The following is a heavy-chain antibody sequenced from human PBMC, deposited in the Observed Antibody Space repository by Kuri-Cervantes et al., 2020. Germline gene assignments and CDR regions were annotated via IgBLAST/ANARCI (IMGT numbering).Heavy chain of an antibody. J-gene: IGHJ6*02. D-gene: IGHD6-13*01. CDR3: ARSRPKYSSSWYGNVYYYYYYGMDV. V-gene: IGHV4-31*03. Sequence: SETLSLTCTVSGGSISSGDYYWSWIRQHPGKGLEWIGYIYYSGSTYYNPSLKSRVTISVDTSKNQFSLKLSSVTAADTAVYYCARSRPKYSSSWYGNVYYYYYYGMDVWGQGTTVTVSS. CDR2: IYYSGST. CDR1: GGSISSGDYY.